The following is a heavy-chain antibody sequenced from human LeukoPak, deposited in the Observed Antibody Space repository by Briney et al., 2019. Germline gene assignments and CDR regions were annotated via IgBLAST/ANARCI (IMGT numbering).Heavy chain of an antibody. CDR2: IYYSGST. V-gene: IGHV4-61*01. Sequence: SETLSLTCTVSGGSISSSSYYWGWIRQPPGKGLEWIGYIYYSGSTNYNPSLKSRVTISVDTSKNQFSLKLSSVTAADTAVYYCERDRSRDGYNPRAFDIWGQGTMVTVSS. J-gene: IGHJ3*02. D-gene: IGHD5-24*01. CDR3: ERDRSRDGYNPRAFDI. CDR1: GGSISSSSYY.